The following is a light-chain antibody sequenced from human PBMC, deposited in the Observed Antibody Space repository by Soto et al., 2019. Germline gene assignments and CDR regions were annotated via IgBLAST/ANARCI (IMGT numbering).Light chain of an antibody. J-gene: IGKJ5*01. Sequence: EIVLTQSPVTLSLYPGERATLSCRASQSIASHLAWYQQKPGQPPRLLIHDASSRATGIPARFSGSGSGTDFTLTTSSPAPEDFAVYYCQKRNKWPPSITFGPGTRLEIK. V-gene: IGKV3-11*01. CDR2: DAS. CDR3: QKRNKWPPSIT. CDR1: QSIASH.